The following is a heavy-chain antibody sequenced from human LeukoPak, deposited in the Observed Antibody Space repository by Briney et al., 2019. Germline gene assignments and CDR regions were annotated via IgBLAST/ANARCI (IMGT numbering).Heavy chain of an antibody. CDR3: ASKSGSYRGDNWFDP. V-gene: IGHV1-69*13. CDR1: GGTFSSYA. Sequence: SVKVSCKASGGTFSSYAISWVRQAPGQGLEWMGGISPIFGTANYAQKFQGRVTITADESTSTAYMELSSLRSEDTAVYYCASKSGSYRGDNWFDPWGQGTLVTVSS. CDR2: ISPIFGTA. D-gene: IGHD1-26*01. J-gene: IGHJ5*02.